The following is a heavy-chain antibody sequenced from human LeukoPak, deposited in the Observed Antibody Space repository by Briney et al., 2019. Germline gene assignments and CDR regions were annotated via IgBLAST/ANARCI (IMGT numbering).Heavy chain of an antibody. CDR2: ISASGGNT. J-gene: IGHJ4*02. V-gene: IGHV3-23*01. Sequence: GGSLRFSCAASGFTFSTFAMSWVRQAPGKGLEWVSLISASGGNTYYADSMKGRFTISRDNSKNTLYLQMSSLRADDTAVYYCAKGQLWSGVAYFDYWGQGTLATVSS. CDR1: GFTFSTFA. D-gene: IGHD3-10*01. CDR3: AKGQLWSGVAYFDY.